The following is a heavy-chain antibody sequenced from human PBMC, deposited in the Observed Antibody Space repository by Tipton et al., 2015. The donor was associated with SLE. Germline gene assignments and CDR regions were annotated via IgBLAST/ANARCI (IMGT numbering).Heavy chain of an antibody. V-gene: IGHV3-9*01. CDR1: GFTFCNHA. Sequence: SLRLSCAASGFTFCNHAMHWVRQAPGKGVEWVSGISWNSGRLDYTDSVKGRFTISRGNVQKSLYLEMNSLRAEDTATYYCAKENGPTSSTFYSYSYYGMDVWGQGTTVTVSS. CDR2: ISWNSGRL. J-gene: IGHJ6*02. CDR3: AKENGPTSSTFYSYSYYGMDV. D-gene: IGHD2/OR15-2a*01.